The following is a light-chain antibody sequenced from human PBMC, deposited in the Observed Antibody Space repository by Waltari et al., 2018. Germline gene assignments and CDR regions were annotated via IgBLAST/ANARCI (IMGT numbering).Light chain of an antibody. CDR1: ESVKNN. CDR3: HQYNTLPLT. J-gene: IGKJ4*01. V-gene: IGKV1-5*03. Sequence: DVQLTHSPSTLSASVGDRVTITCRASESVKNNLAWYQHQPGKAPKVLVHKASRLESGVPSRFSGSGYGTEFTLTNSSLEPDDFATYYCHQYNTLPLTFGGGTKVEIK. CDR2: KAS.